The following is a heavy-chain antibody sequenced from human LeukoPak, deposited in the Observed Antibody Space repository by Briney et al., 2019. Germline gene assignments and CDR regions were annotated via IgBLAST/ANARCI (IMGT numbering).Heavy chain of an antibody. J-gene: IGHJ6*03. CDR1: GFTFDDYG. CDR3: ARVYELREEDYYYYYMDV. Sequence: GGSLRLSCAASGFTFDDYGMNWVRQAPGKGLEWVSGINWNGGSTGYADSVKGRFTISRDNARNSLYLQMNSLRAEDTALYYCARVYELREEDYYYYYMDVWGKGTTVTVSS. CDR2: INWNGGST. D-gene: IGHD5/OR15-5a*01. V-gene: IGHV3-20*04.